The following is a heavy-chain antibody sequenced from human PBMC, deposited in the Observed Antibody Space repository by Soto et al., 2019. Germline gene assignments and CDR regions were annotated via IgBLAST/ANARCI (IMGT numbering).Heavy chain of an antibody. Sequence: PVGSLRVSCSASGFTFSNYAMSWVRQSPGKGLEWVSGVSSTGTSPYYAGSVQGRFTISRDNSKNMFYLQMKSLRAEDTAMYYCAKARPSGGYYYIEAFDVWGQGTMVTVSS. CDR3: AKARPSGGYYYIEAFDV. D-gene: IGHD3-22*01. V-gene: IGHV3-23*01. CDR2: VSSTGTSP. J-gene: IGHJ3*01. CDR1: GFTFSNYA.